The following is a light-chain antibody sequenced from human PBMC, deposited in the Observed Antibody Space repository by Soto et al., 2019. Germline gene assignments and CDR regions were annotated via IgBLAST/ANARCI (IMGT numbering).Light chain of an antibody. CDR1: QSVTSNY. Sequence: EIVLTQSPGTLSLSPGERATLSCRASQSVTSNYVAWYQQKPGQAPRLLIYGASSRATGIPDRISGGGSGTDFTLAISRLEPEDFAVYYCQQYGGSPQTFGQGTKVDIK. J-gene: IGKJ1*01. V-gene: IGKV3-20*01. CDR3: QQYGGSPQT. CDR2: GAS.